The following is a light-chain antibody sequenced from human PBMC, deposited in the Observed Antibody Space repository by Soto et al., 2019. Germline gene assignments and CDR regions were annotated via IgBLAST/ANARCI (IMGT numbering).Light chain of an antibody. CDR2: WAS. CDR1: HSVFHSANNMNY. J-gene: IGKJ2*01. V-gene: IGKV4-1*01. CDR3: QQFYNTPPYT. Sequence: DTLMTQSPNSLAVSLGERATSNCKSTHSVFHSANNMNYLAWYQQKPGQSPKLLISWASIRDSGVPDRFSGSGSGTDFTLTINSLQAEDAAVYYCQQFYNTPPYTFGQGTKVDIK.